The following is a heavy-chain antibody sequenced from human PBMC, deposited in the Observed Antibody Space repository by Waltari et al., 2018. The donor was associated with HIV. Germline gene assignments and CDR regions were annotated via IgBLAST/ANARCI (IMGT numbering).Heavy chain of an antibody. Sequence: QVQLVQSGAEVKKPGASVKVSCKSSGYLFTFCCLHWVRQATGQGLEWMGCINPNSGGKNYAQKLQGRVTMTRDTAISTAYMELSRLRSDDTAVYYCAREYSSSSRTGDYWGQGTLVTVSS. CDR3: AREYSSSSRTGDY. J-gene: IGHJ4*02. CDR2: INPNSGGK. V-gene: IGHV1-2*02. CDR1: GYLFTFCC. D-gene: IGHD6-6*01.